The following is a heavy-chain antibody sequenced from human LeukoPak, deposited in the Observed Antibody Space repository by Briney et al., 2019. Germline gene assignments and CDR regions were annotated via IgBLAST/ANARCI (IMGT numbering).Heavy chain of an antibody. V-gene: IGHV3-7*01. CDR2: IKQDGSRK. D-gene: IGHD2-2*01. Sequence: PGGSLRLSCAASGVTFSSSWMSWVRQAPGKGLEWVANIKQDGSRKLYVDSVQGRFTISRDNAKNSLYLQMNSLRAEDTAVYYCARTLSSLHSSNFDYWGQGTLVTVSS. CDR3: ARTLSSLHSSNFDY. CDR1: GVTFSSSW. J-gene: IGHJ4*02.